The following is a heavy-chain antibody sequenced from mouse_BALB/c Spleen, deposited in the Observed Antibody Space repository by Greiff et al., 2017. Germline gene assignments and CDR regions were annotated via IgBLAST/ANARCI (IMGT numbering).Heavy chain of an antibody. J-gene: IGHJ2*01. CDR3: ARQGTTATFDY. Sequence: EVKLVESGGDLVKPGGSLKLSCAASGFTFSSYGMSWVRQTPDKRLEWVATISSGGSYTYYPDSVKGRFTISRDNAKNTLYLQMSSLKSEDTAMYYCARQGTTATFDYWGQGTTLTVSS. D-gene: IGHD1-2*01. V-gene: IGHV5-6*01. CDR1: GFTFSSYG. CDR2: ISSGGSYT.